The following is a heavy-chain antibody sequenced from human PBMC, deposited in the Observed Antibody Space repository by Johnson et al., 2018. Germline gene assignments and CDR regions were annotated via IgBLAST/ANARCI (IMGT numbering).Heavy chain of an antibody. V-gene: IGHV4-39*07. Sequence: QVQLVESGPGLVKPSETLSLTCTVSGGSINIADYWWVWIRLPPGKGLDWIGHIDSTGTTYYNPSLKSRVTVSVDTSKNQFSLNLRSVTAADTAVYYCARGGGSRSYRMDVWGKGTTVTVSS. D-gene: IGHD3-16*02. J-gene: IGHJ6*03. CDR3: ARGGGSRSYRMDV. CDR1: GGSINIADYW. CDR2: IDSTGTT.